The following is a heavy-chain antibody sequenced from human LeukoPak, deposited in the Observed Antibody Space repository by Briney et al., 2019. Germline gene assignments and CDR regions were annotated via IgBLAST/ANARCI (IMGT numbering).Heavy chain of an antibody. CDR1: GFTFSSYA. Sequence: GGSLRLSCAASGFTFSSYAMHWVRQAPGKGLEWVAVISYDGSNKYYADSVKGRFTISRDNSKNTLYPQMNSLRAEDTAVYYCAREFLLLYDWGQGTLVTVSS. CDR3: AREFLLLYD. V-gene: IGHV3-30*04. J-gene: IGHJ4*02. D-gene: IGHD3-22*01. CDR2: ISYDGSNK.